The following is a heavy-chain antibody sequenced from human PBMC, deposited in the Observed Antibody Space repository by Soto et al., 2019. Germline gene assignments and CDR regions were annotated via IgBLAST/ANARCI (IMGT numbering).Heavy chain of an antibody. Sequence: SETLSLTCAVSGGSISSGGYSWSWIRQPPGKGLEWIGYIYHSGSTYYNPSLKSRVTISVDRSKNQFSLKLSSVTAADTAVYYCARLEEYSSSWLYFQHWGQGTLVTVSS. D-gene: IGHD6-13*01. V-gene: IGHV4-30-2*01. J-gene: IGHJ1*01. CDR2: IYHSGST. CDR1: GGSISSGGYS. CDR3: ARLEEYSSSWLYFQH.